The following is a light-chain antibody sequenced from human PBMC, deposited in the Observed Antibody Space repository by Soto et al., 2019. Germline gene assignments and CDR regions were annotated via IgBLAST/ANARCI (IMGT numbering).Light chain of an antibody. Sequence: DIVMTQTPLSSPVTLGQPASISCRSSQCLVHGDGNTYLSWLQQRPGQPPRLLIYTISKRAAVVPDRFSSSGAGTDFTLKISKVEAEDVGVYYCMHATQFAGPFGQGTMLELK. CDR3: MHATQFAGP. J-gene: IGKJ2*01. CDR2: TIS. CDR1: QCLVHGDGNTY. V-gene: IGKV2-24*01.